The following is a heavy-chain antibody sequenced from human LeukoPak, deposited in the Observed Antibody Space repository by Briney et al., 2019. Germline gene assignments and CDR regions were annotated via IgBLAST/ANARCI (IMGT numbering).Heavy chain of an antibody. CDR1: GFTFSSYW. CDR3: ARDWSDGFDY. J-gene: IGHJ4*02. D-gene: IGHD3-3*01. V-gene: IGHV3-7*01. Sequence: GGSLRLSCAASGFTFSSYWMSWVRQAPGKGLEWVASIKEDGSEKYYVDSVKGRFTISRDNAKNSVFLQMNSLRAEDTAVYYCARDWSDGFDYWGQGTLVTVSS. CDR2: IKEDGSEK.